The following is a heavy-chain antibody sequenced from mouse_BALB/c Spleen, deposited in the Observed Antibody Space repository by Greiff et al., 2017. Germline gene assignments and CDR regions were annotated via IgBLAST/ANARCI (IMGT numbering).Heavy chain of an antibody. J-gene: IGHJ1*01. D-gene: IGHD2-2*01. V-gene: IGHV3-6*02. CDR3: ARCGYDWYFDV. CDR1: GYSITSCYY. CDR2: ISYDSSN. Sequence: EVKLVESGPGLVKPSQSLSLTCSVTGYSITSCYYCNLIRQFPGDKLELVGYISYDSSNNYNPSLTNRISITRDTSTNQFFLKLNSVTTEDTATYYCARCGYDWYFDVWGEGTTVTVSS.